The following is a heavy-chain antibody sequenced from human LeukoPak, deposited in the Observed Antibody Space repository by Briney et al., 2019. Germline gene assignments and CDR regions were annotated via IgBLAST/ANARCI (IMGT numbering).Heavy chain of an antibody. J-gene: IGHJ4*02. CDR1: GFTFSSYS. V-gene: IGHV3-21*01. Sequence: PGGSLRLSCAASGFTFSSYSMNWVRQAPGKGLEWVSSISSSSSYIYYADSVKGRFTISRDNAENSLYLQMNSLRAEDTAVYYCARDRGHYGSGRGNYWGQGTLVTVSS. CDR3: ARDRGHYGSGRGNY. CDR2: ISSSSSYI. D-gene: IGHD3-10*01.